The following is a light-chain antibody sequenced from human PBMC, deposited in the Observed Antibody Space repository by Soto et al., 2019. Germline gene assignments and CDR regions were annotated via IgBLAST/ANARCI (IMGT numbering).Light chain of an antibody. CDR2: GNN. Sequence: QSVLTQPPSVSGAPGQRVTISCTGSGSNFGAGFDVHWYQQLPGTAPKLLIYGNNNRPSGVPDRFSGSKSGTSASLAITGLQAEDEADYFCQSYDSSLSWVFGGWTKLTVL. CDR3: QSYDSSLSWV. J-gene: IGLJ3*02. V-gene: IGLV1-40*01. CDR1: GSNFGAGFD.